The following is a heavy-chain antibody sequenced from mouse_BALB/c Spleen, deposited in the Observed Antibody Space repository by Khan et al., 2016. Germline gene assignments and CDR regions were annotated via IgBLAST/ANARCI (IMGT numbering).Heavy chain of an antibody. J-gene: IGHJ4*01. CDR3: TVDYNLGTIDY. V-gene: IGHV6-6*02. CDR1: GFTFSSYW. D-gene: IGHD2-4*01. CDR2: IRLKSENYAT. Sequence: EVQLQESGGGLVQPGGSMKLSCVASGFTFSSYWMSWVRQSPEKGLEWVAEIRLKSENYATHYAESVRGKFTISRDDSKSRLYLQMNCLRAEAAGSYYCTVDYNLGTIDYWGKGTSVTVSS.